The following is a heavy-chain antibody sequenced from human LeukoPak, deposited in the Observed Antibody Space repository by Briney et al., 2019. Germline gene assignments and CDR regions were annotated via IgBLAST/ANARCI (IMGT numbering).Heavy chain of an antibody. V-gene: IGHV3-9*01. J-gene: IGHJ6*02. D-gene: IGHD3-10*01. CDR2: ITWNSGSI. CDR1: GFTFDDYA. Sequence: PGRSLRLSCAASGFTFDDYAMHWVRQTPGKGLEWVSGITWNSGSIIYAASVKGRFTISRDTAKNFLYLQMDSLRAEDTALYYCEKDSNTYYYASGSRGPYYYYGMDVWGQGTTVTVSS. CDR3: EKDSNTYYYASGSRGPYYYYGMDV.